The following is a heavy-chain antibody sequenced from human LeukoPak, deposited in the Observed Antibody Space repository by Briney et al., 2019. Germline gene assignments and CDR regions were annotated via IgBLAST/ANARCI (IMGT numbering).Heavy chain of an antibody. D-gene: IGHD2-2*01. CDR2: IIPIFGTA. CDR1: GYTFTSYG. V-gene: IGHV1-69*13. CDR3: ARFTGIVVVPAANWFDP. Sequence: SVKVSCKASGYTFTSYGISWVRQAPGQGLEWMGGIIPIFGTANYAQKFQGRVTITADESTSTAYMELSSLRSEDTAVYYCARFTGIVVVPAANWFDPWGQGTLVTVSS. J-gene: IGHJ5*02.